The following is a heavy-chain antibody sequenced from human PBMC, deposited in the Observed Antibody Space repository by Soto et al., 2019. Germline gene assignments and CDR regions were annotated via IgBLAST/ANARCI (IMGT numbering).Heavy chain of an antibody. CDR2: IDTNGDT. D-gene: IGHD3-9*01. V-gene: IGHV4-31*03. Sequence: QVQLQESGSGLLKPSQTLSLDCSVSGDSLRRGFHHWSWIRQTPGKGLQLIGYIDTNGDTHYDPSLRNRLNMSIVTTESRFSLKVTSVTAADTAVYYCARGTGYYCPNDKCGFFFDHWGQGALVTVTS. CDR3: ARGTGYYCPNDKCGFFFDH. J-gene: IGHJ4*02. CDR1: GDSLRRGFHH.